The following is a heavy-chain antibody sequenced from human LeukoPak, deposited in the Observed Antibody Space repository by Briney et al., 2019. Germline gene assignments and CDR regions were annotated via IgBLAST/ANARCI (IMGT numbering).Heavy chain of an antibody. D-gene: IGHD3-10*01. V-gene: IGHV1-2*02. CDR3: ARGPVYYGSGSYYNWFDP. CDR2: INPNSGGT. J-gene: IGHJ5*02. Sequence: GASVKVSCKASGYTFTGYYMHWVRQAPGHGLEWMGWINPNSGGTNYAQKFQGRVTMTRDTSISTAYMELSRLRSDDTAVYYCARGPVYYGSGSYYNWFDPWGQGTLVTVSS. CDR1: GYTFTGYY.